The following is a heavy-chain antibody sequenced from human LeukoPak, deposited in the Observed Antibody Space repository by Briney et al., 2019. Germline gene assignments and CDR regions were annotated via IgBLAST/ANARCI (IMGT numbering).Heavy chain of an antibody. Sequence: SVKVSCKASGGTFSSYAISWVRQAPGQGLEWMGRIIPILGIANYAQKFQGRVTITADKSTSTAYMELSSLRSEDTAVYYCARDEPRKNLVRFLEFDPWGQGTLVTVSS. J-gene: IGHJ5*02. CDR1: GGTFSSYA. V-gene: IGHV1-69*04. CDR2: IIPILGIA. CDR3: ARDEPRKNLVRFLEFDP. D-gene: IGHD3-3*01.